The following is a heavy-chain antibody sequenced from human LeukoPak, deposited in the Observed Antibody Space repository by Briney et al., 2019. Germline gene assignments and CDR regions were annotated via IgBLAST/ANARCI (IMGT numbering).Heavy chain of an antibody. J-gene: IGHJ6*02. CDR1: GYSFTSYW. Sequence: GESLKISCKGSGYSFTSYWIGWVRQMPGKGLEWMGIIYPGDSDTRYSPSLQGQVTISADKSISTAYLQWSSLKASDTAMYYCARQTPPDCSGGSCYSDYYYYGMDVWGQGTTVTVSS. V-gene: IGHV5-51*01. CDR2: IYPGDSDT. D-gene: IGHD2-15*01. CDR3: ARQTPPDCSGGSCYSDYYYYGMDV.